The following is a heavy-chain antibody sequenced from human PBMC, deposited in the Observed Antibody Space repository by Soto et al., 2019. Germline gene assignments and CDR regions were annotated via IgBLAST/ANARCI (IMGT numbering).Heavy chain of an antibody. CDR2: ISWNSANI. Sequence: HPXGSLRRTGAASGFTLNDYAMDWVRQGPGKGMEWVSGISWNSANIFYDDSVKGRFTISRDNAKNSFSLQMNSLRAEDTALYHCATTRDLGKRGNKCPGNSQFDTWAQGTLVTFSS. CDR1: GFTLNDYA. V-gene: IGHV3-9*01. CDR3: ATTRDLGKRGNKCPGNSQFDT. D-gene: IGHD2-15*01. J-gene: IGHJ5*02.